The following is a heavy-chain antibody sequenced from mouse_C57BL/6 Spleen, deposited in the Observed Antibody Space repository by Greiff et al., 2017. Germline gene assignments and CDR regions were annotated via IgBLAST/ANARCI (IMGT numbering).Heavy chain of an antibody. D-gene: IGHD1-1*01. CDR2: INPYNGGT. V-gene: IGHV1-19*01. J-gene: IGHJ4*01. Sequence: EVQLQQSGPVLVKPGASVKMSCKASGYTFTDYYMNWVKQSHGKSLEWIGVINPYNGGTSYNQKFKGKATLTVDKSSSTAYMELNSLTSEDSAVYYCARSSLLRNYYAMDYWGQGTSVTVSS. CDR1: GYTFTDYY. CDR3: ARSSLLRNYYAMDY.